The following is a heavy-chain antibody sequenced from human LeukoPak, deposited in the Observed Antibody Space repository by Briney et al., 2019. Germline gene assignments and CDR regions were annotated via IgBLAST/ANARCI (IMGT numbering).Heavy chain of an antibody. J-gene: IGHJ6*02. D-gene: IGHD2-2*01. CDR1: GYTFSSHA. V-gene: IGHV1-3*01. CDR3: ARDIVVVPAAPSYYYGMDV. CDR2: INAGNGNT. Sequence: ASVKVSCKASGYTFSSHAMHWVRQAPGQRLEWMGWINAGNGNTKYSQKFQGRVTITADESTSTAYMELSSLRSEDTAVYYCARDIVVVPAAPSYYYGMDVWGQGTTVTVSS.